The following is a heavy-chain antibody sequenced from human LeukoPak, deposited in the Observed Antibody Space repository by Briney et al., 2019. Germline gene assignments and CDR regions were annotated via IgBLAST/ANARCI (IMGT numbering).Heavy chain of an antibody. CDR1: GYSFTSYW. CDR2: IYPGDSDT. D-gene: IGHD2-2*01. V-gene: IGHV5-51*01. Sequence: PGEALKISCKGSGYSFTSYWLGWVRQMPGKGPEWMGIIYPGDSDTIYSPSFQGQVTISADKSISTAYLQWSSLKASDTAMYYCARRRIVVVPAANLGDYYYYYYMDVWGKGTTVTVSS. CDR3: ARRRIVVVPAANLGDYYYYYYMDV. J-gene: IGHJ6*03.